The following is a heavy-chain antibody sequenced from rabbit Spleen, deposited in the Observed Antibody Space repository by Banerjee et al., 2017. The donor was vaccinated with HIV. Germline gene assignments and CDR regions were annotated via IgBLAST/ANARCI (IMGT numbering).Heavy chain of an antibody. V-gene: IGHV1S45*01. D-gene: IGHD1-1*01. CDR1: GFSFSSGYY. CDR3: ARARYALSSGYYWGDLYL. CDR2: IYTGSSGST. Sequence: QEQLVESGGGLVQPEGSLTLTCTASGFSFSSGYYMCWVRQAPGKGLEWIGCIYTGSSGSTYYANWAKGRFTISKTSSTTVTLQMTSLTAADTATYFCARARYALSSGYYWGDLYLWGPGTLVTVS. J-gene: IGHJ6*01.